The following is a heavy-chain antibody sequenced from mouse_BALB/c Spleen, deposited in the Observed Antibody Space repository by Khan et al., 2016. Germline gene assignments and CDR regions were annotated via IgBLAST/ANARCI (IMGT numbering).Heavy chain of an antibody. Sequence: ELVESGGGLVKPGGSLKLSCAASGFTFSSYTMSWVRQTPEKRLEWVATISSGGSYTYYPDSVKGRFTISRDNAKNTLYLQMSSLKSEDTAMYYCTRDSSGGFAYWGQGTLVTVSA. J-gene: IGHJ3*01. D-gene: IGHD3-1*01. CDR1: GFTFSSYT. CDR3: TRDSSGGFAY. CDR2: ISSGGSYT. V-gene: IGHV5-6-4*01.